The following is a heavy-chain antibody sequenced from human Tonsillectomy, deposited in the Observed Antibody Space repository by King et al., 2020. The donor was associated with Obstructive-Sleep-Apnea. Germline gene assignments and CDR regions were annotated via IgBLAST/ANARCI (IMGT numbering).Heavy chain of an antibody. CDR3: AKYGDYGGNSALDY. D-gene: IGHD4-23*01. CDR1: GFTFSICG. CDR2: IRYDGSNK. J-gene: IGHJ4*02. V-gene: IGHV3-30*02. Sequence: VQLVESGGGVVKPGRSLRLYCAASGFTFSICGMHWVRQAPGKGLEWVAFIRYDGSNKYYADSVKGRFIISRDNSKNTLFLQMNSLRAGDTAVYDCAKYGDYGGNSALDYWGRGTLVTVSS.